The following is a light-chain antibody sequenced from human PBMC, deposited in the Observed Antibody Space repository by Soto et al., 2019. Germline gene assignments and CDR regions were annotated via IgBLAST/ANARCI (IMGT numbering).Light chain of an antibody. CDR1: QSVLYSPNNKNY. J-gene: IGKJ2*01. CDR3: QQYYSAPYT. Sequence: DIVMTQSPDSLAVSLGERATINCKSSQSVLYSPNNKNYLAWYQQKLGQPPKLLIYWASTRESGVPDRFSGSGSGTDFTLTINSLQAEDVAVYYCQQYYSAPYTFGQGTKLEIK. V-gene: IGKV4-1*01. CDR2: WAS.